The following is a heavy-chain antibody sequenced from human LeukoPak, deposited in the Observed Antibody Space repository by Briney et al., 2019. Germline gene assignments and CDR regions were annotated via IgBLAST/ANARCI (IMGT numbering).Heavy chain of an antibody. CDR3: ANQDGSWGY. CDR1: GFSFNSHW. Sequence: GGSLRLSCAASGFSFNSHWMSWVRQAPGNGLEWVANLKQDGSEKYYVDSVKGRFTISRDNAKNSLYLQMNSLRAEDTAVYYCANQDGSWGYWGQGTLVTVSS. J-gene: IGHJ4*02. D-gene: IGHD6-13*01. V-gene: IGHV3-7*01. CDR2: LKQDGSEK.